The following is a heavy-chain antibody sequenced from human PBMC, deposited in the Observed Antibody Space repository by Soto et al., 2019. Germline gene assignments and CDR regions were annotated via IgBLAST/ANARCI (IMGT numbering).Heavy chain of an antibody. Sequence: GGSLRLSCAASGFSFSSYGMNWVRQAPGKGLEWVSSIGARGDYINYADSVRGRFTISRDNAKNSLYLQMNSLRGEDSAVYYCARDDYYDLLTGYFDDAFDIWGQGTVVTVSS. D-gene: IGHD3-9*01. J-gene: IGHJ3*02. CDR1: GFSFSSYG. CDR3: ARDDYYDLLTGYFDDAFDI. V-gene: IGHV3-21*01. CDR2: IGARGDYI.